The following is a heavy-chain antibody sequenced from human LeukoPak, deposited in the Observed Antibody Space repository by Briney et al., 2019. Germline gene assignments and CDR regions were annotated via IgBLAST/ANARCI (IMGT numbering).Heavy chain of an antibody. CDR2: INPNSGGT. D-gene: IGHD1-26*01. CDR1: GYTFTSYD. CDR3: ARVGGGLTGSYSTFDY. J-gene: IGHJ4*02. Sequence: AASVKVSCKASGYTFTSYDINWVRQAPGQGLEWMGWINPNSGGTDYAQKFQGRVTMTRDTSISAAYMDLIRLRSDDTAVYYCARVGGGLTGSYSTFDYWGQGTLVTVSS. V-gene: IGHV1-2*02.